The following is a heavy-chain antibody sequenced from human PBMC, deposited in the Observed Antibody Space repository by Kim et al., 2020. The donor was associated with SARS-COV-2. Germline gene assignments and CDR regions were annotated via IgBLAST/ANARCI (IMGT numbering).Heavy chain of an antibody. D-gene: IGHD3-10*01. V-gene: IGHV3-33*01. Sequence: GGSLRLSCAASGFTFSSYGMHWVRQAPGKGLEWVAVIWYDGSNKYYADSVKGRFTISRDNSKNTLYLQMNSLRAEDTAVYYCARAVIWFEVSNWFDPWGQGTLVTVSS. CDR2: IWYDGSNK. CDR1: GFTFSSYG. CDR3: ARAVIWFEVSNWFDP. J-gene: IGHJ5*02.